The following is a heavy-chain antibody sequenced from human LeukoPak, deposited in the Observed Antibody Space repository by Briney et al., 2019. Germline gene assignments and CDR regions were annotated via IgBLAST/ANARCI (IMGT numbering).Heavy chain of an antibody. V-gene: IGHV4-39*01. J-gene: IGHJ3*02. CDR1: GGSISSDSDY. CDR3: ARRHKIVVTGAPPDDAFDI. Sequence: PSETLSLTCTVSGGSISSDSDYWGWLRQPPGKGLEWIGNIYYDGKTWYNPSLKSRVTISIDMSKNQVSLKLTSVSDTDTSMYYCARRHKIVVTGAPPDDAFDIWGQGTIVTVSS. CDR2: IYYDGKT. D-gene: IGHD2-15*01.